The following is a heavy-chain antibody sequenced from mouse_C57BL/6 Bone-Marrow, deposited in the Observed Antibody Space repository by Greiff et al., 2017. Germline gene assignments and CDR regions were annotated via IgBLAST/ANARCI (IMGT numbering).Heavy chain of an antibody. J-gene: IGHJ3*01. CDR2: IYPRSGNT. CDR1: GYTFTSYG. D-gene: IGHD2-1*01. V-gene: IGHV1-81*01. Sequence: QVQLQQSGAELARPGASVKLSCKASGYTFTSYGISWVKQRTGQGLEWIGEIYPRSGNTYYNEKFKGKATLTADKSSSTAYMELRSLTSEDSAVDCCAREFYYGNYRFADWGQGTLVTVSA. CDR3: AREFYYGNYRFAD.